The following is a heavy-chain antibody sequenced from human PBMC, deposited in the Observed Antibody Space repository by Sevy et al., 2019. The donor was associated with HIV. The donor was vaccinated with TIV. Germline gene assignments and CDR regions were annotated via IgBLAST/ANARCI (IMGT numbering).Heavy chain of an antibody. CDR3: AKDTRTYSGSYYLDY. CDR1: GFSFEDYA. V-gene: IGHV3-9*01. D-gene: IGHD1-26*01. J-gene: IGHJ4*02. Sequence: GGSLRLSCAASGFSFEDYAMHWVRQVPGKGLEWVSRISWNSNTIDYADSVKGRFTISRDNARNSLYLQMNSLRNGDTALYYCAKDTRTYSGSYYLDYWGQGTLVTVSS. CDR2: ISWNSNTI.